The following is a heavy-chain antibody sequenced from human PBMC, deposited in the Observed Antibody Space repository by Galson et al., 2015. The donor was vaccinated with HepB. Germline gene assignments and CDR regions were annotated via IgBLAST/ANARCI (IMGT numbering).Heavy chain of an antibody. J-gene: IGHJ5*02. CDR2: ISSRTI. CDR1: GFTFSTYS. D-gene: IGHD2-15*01. V-gene: IGHV3-48*02. Sequence: SLRLSCAASGFTFSTYSMNWVRQAPGKGLEWVSYISSRTIYYADSVKGRFTISRDNAKNSLYLQMNSLRDEDTAVYYCARDPWWGGGHWFDPWGQGTLVTVSS. CDR3: ARDPWWGGGHWFDP.